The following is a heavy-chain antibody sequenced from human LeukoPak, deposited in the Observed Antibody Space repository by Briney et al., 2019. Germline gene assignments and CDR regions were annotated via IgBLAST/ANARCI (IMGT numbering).Heavy chain of an antibody. J-gene: IGHJ4*02. D-gene: IGHD6-13*01. CDR2: IYYSGST. V-gene: IGHV4-59*01. CDR1: GGSISSYY. CDR3: AARGAAAGKSDY. Sequence: PSETLSLTCTASGGSISSYYWSWIRQPPGKGLEWIGYIYYSGSTNYNPSLKSRVTISVDTSKNQFSLKLSSVTAADTAVYYCAARGAAAGKSDYWGQRTLVTVSS.